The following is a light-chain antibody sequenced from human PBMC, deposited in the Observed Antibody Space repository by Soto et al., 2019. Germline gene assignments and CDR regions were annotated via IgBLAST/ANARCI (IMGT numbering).Light chain of an antibody. CDR1: QSVSSY. CDR2: AAS. J-gene: IGKJ4*02. V-gene: IGKV3-11*01. Sequence: EIVLTQSPAILSLSPGERATLSCRASQSVSSYLTWYQQKPGQAPSLLIYAASNRATGIPARFSGSGSGTDFTLTISSLEPEDSAVCYCQQRSDGPITSGGGTKVEIK. CDR3: QQRSDGPIT.